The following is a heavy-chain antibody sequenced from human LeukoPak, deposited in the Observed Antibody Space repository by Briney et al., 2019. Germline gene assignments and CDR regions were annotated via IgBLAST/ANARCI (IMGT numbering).Heavy chain of an antibody. CDR2: ISGSGGST. Sequence: QPGGSLRLSCAASGFTFSSYSMNWVRQAPGKGLEWVSAISGSGGSTYYADSVKGRFTISRDNSKNTLYLQMNSLRAEDTAVYYCAKPPPGYSSSWLGYYFDYWGQGTLVTVSS. CDR1: GFTFSSYS. CDR3: AKPPPGYSSSWLGYYFDY. J-gene: IGHJ4*02. D-gene: IGHD6-13*01. V-gene: IGHV3-23*01.